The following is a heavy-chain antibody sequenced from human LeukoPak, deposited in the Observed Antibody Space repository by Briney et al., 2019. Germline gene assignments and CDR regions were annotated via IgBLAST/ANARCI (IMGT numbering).Heavy chain of an antibody. V-gene: IGHV3-48*04. CDR2: ISSTGGTI. D-gene: IGHD3-22*01. CDR1: GFTFSSNS. CDR3: ARAPHYYDCSGPRYYMDV. J-gene: IGHJ6*03. Sequence: GGSLRLSCAASGFTFSSNSMNWVRQAPGKGLEWVSYISSTGGTIYYADSMKGRFTISRDNAKNSLYLQMNSLRVEDTAVYYCARAPHYYDCSGPRYYMDVWGKGTTVTVSS.